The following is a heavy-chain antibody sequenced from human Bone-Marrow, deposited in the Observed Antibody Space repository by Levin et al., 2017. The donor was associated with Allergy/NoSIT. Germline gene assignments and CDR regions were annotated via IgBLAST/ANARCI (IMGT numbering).Heavy chain of an antibody. CDR1: GGSISSYS. J-gene: IGHJ4*02. CDR2: ISYSGSP. D-gene: IGHD2-2*01. CDR3: ATEDGQVLWDN. V-gene: IGHV4-59*01. Sequence: SETLSLSCTAFGGSISSYSLSWIRQSPGKGLEWIGHISYSGSPNYNPSLKSRITMSLDTSNKQFSLNLTSVTAADTAVYYCATEDGQVLWDNWGQGTLVTVSS.